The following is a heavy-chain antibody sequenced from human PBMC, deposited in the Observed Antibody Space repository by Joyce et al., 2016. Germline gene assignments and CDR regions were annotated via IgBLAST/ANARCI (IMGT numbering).Heavy chain of an antibody. CDR3: AREGVQGGNFDY. J-gene: IGHJ4*02. CDR1: GFTFSGYW. Sequence: EVQLVESGGGLVQPGGSLRLSCAASGFTFSGYWISWVRQAPGKGLEWVANIKLDGSERYYVDAVKGRFTISRDSAKNLLNLQKNSLRADDTAVYYCAREGVQGGNFDYWGQGTLVTVSS. D-gene: IGHD3-10*01. V-gene: IGHV3-7*01. CDR2: IKLDGSER.